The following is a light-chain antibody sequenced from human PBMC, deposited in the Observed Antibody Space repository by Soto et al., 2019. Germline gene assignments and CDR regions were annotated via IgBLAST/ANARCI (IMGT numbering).Light chain of an antibody. Sequence: DIQMTQSPSTLSASVVYRVTITFRASQSISIWLAWYQQKPGKAPKLLIYDASSLESGVPSRFSGSGSGTEVTLTISSLQPDDFATYYCQHYNSYSPVTFGQGTRWIS. J-gene: IGKJ1*01. CDR3: QHYNSYSPVT. CDR1: QSISIW. CDR2: DAS. V-gene: IGKV1-5*01.